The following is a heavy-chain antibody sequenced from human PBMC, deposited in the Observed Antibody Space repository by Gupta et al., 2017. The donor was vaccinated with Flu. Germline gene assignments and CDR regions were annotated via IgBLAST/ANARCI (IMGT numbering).Heavy chain of an antibody. V-gene: IGHV3-23*01. Sequence: FTFGAYAMTWVRQAPGKGLEWVSTINPNTGGTHYADSVKGRFTISRDNSGNTLYLQMNSLRAEDTAVYYCSKQFPSGTTWYGAGDYWGQGTLVTVSS. D-gene: IGHD1-7*01. CDR1: FTFGAYA. CDR3: SKQFPSGTTWYGAGDY. CDR2: INPNTGGT. J-gene: IGHJ4*02.